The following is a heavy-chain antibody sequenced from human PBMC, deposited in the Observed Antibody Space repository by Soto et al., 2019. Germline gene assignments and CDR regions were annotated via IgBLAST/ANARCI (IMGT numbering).Heavy chain of an antibody. Sequence: QVQLVQSGAEVKKPGSSVKVSCKASGGTFSSYAISWVRQAPGQGLEWMGGIIPIVGTANYAQKFQGRVTITADESTGTAYMELSSLRSEDTAVYYCARVRYYDSSGYWAGDAFDIWGQGTMVTVSS. CDR2: IIPIVGTA. D-gene: IGHD3-22*01. J-gene: IGHJ3*02. V-gene: IGHV1-69*01. CDR1: GGTFSSYA. CDR3: ARVRYYDSSGYWAGDAFDI.